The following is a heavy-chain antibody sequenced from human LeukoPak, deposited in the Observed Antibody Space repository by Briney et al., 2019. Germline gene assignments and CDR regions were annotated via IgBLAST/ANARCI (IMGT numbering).Heavy chain of an antibody. D-gene: IGHD7-27*01. CDR2: IHAGTGDT. J-gene: IGHJ4*02. CDR1: GYTFTSHY. CDR3: ARDENWGPDY. Sequence: ASVKVSCKASGYTFTSHYMHWVRQAPGHGLEWMGWIHAGTGDTNYAQKFQGRFTMTRDTSISTLYMELNRLTSDDTAVYFCARDENWGPDYWGQGTLVTVSS. V-gene: IGHV1-2*02.